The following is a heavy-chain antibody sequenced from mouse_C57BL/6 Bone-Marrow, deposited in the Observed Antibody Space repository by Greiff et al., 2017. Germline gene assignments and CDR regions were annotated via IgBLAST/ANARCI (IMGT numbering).Heavy chain of an antibody. Sequence: QVQLKESGPGILQPSQTLSLSCSFSGFSLSTFGMGVGWIRPPSGQGLDWLAHLWWDDDKYYNPALKSQLTISKDTAKNQVFLKIANVDTADTATYDCARIDYYGSTHWYFDGWGTGTTVTVAS. CDR1: GFSLSTFGMG. D-gene: IGHD1-1*01. J-gene: IGHJ1*03. V-gene: IGHV8-8*01. CDR2: LWWDDDK. CDR3: ARIDYYGSTHWYFDG.